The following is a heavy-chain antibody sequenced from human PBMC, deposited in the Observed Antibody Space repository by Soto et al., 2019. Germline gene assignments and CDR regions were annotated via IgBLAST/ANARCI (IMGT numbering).Heavy chain of an antibody. CDR2: INPNGGGT. J-gene: IGHJ4*02. D-gene: IGHD2-21*01. CDR1: GGTFSSYA. Sequence: AASVKVSCKASGGTFSSYAISWVRQAPGQGLEWMGWINPNGGGTNYAPNFQGRVTLTRDTSISTAYMELNKLRPDDTAVYYCARDAYGGNPGTFWGQGTLVTVS. CDR3: ARDAYGGNPGTF. V-gene: IGHV1-2*02.